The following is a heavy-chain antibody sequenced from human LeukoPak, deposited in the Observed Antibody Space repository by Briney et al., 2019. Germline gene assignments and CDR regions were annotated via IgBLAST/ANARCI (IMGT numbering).Heavy chain of an antibody. CDR3: ARQAARPYVY. J-gene: IGHJ4*02. D-gene: IGHD6-6*01. V-gene: IGHV3-30-3*01. CDR2: ISYDGSNK. Sequence: GGSLRLSCAASGFTFNSYSMHWVRQAPGKGLEWVAVISYDGSNKYYADSVKGRFTISRDNSKNTLYLQMNSLRTEDTAVFYCARQAARPYVYWGQGTLVTVSS. CDR1: GFTFNSYS.